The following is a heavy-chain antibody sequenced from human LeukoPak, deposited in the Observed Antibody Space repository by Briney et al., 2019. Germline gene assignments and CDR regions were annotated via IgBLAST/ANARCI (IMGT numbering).Heavy chain of an antibody. Sequence: GASVKVSCKVSGYTLTELSMHWVRKAPGKGLEWMGGFDPEDGETIYAQKFQGRVTMTEDTSTDTAYMELSSLRSEDTAVYYCATGLMVRGVLDAFDIWGQGTMVTVSS. CDR2: FDPEDGET. CDR1: GYTLTELS. CDR3: ATGLMVRGVLDAFDI. D-gene: IGHD3-10*01. J-gene: IGHJ3*02. V-gene: IGHV1-24*01.